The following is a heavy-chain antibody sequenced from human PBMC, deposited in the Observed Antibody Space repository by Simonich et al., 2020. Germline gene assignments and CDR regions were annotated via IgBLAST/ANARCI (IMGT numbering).Heavy chain of an antibody. D-gene: IGHD6-13*01. CDR3: ARDSYSSWYFDL. J-gene: IGHJ2*01. V-gene: IGHV1-2*02. Sequence: QVQLVQSGAEVKKPGASVKVSCKASGYTFPGYYMHWVRQAPGQGLEWMGWITPNSVGTNYAKKFQGRVTMTRDTSISTAYMELSRLRSDDTAVYYCARDSYSSWYFDLWGRGTLVTVSS. CDR1: GYTFPGYY. CDR2: ITPNSVGT.